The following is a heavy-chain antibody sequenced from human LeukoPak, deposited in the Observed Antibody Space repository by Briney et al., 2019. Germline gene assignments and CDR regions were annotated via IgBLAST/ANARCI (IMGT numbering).Heavy chain of an antibody. CDR1: GFTFSSHW. J-gene: IGHJ4*02. V-gene: IGHV3-74*01. CDR3: AREEIVGSTSDY. CDR2: INTDGSSA. D-gene: IGHD1-26*01. Sequence: PGGSLRLSCAASGFTFSSHWMHWVRQAPGKGLVSVSRINTDGSSANYAASVRGRFTISRDNAKNTLYLQMNSLRADDTAVYYCAREEIVGSTSDYWGQGTLVTVSS.